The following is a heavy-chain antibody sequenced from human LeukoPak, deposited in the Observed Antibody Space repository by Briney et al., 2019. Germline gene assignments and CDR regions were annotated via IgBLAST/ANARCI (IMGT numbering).Heavy chain of an antibody. Sequence: ASVKVSCKTSGYTFTGYHVHWVRQAPGQGLEWMGWFNANSGGTKYAQKFQGRVTMTRDTSIGTDYMELTSLISDDTAVYYCARDPYDGNYYFGYWGQGTLVTVAS. CDR3: ARDPYDGNYYFGY. J-gene: IGHJ4*02. CDR1: GYTFTGYH. D-gene: IGHD3-3*01. CDR2: FNANSGGT. V-gene: IGHV1-2*02.